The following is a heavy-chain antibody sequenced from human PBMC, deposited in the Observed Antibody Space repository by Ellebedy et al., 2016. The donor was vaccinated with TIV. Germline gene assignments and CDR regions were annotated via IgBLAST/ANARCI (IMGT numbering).Heavy chain of an antibody. CDR3: AKNQARALKYYFDY. V-gene: IGHV3-30*02. Sequence: GESLKISCAASGFTFSSYGMHWVRQAPGKGLEWVAFIRYDGSNKYYADSVKGRFTISRDNSKNTLYLQMNSLRAEDTAVYYCAKNQARALKYYFDYWGQGTLVTVSS. CDR1: GFTFSSYG. CDR2: IRYDGSNK. J-gene: IGHJ4*02.